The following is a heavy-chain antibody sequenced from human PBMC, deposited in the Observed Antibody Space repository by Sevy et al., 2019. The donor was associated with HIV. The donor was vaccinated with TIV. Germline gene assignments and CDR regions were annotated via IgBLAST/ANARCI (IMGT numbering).Heavy chain of an antibody. CDR2: ISYDGSNK. CDR3: AREVGEYYDYVWGSYRSSHYFDY. J-gene: IGHJ4*02. Sequence: GGSLRLSCAASGFTFSSYAMHWVRQAPGKGLEWVAVISYDGSNKYYADSVKGRFTISRDNSKNTRYLQMNSLRAEDTAVYYCAREVGEYYDYVWGSYRSSHYFDYWGQGTLVTVSS. D-gene: IGHD3-16*02. CDR1: GFTFSSYA. V-gene: IGHV3-30-3*01.